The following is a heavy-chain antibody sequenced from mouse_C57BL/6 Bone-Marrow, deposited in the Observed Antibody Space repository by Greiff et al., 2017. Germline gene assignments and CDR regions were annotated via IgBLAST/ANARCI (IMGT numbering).Heavy chain of an antibody. CDR3: TTGYDGYYVPVSYFDV. V-gene: IGHV14-4*01. CDR2: IDPENGDT. CDR1: GFNIKDDY. Sequence: EVQGVASGAELVRPGASVKLSCTASGFNIKDDYMHWVKQRPEQGLEWIGWIDPENGDTEYASKFQGKATITADTSSNTAYLQLSSLPSEDTAVYYCTTGYDGYYVPVSYFDVGGTGTTVTVSS. J-gene: IGHJ1*03. D-gene: IGHD2-3*01.